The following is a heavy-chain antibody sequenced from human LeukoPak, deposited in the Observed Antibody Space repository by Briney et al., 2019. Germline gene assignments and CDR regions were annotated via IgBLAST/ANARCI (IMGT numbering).Heavy chain of an antibody. CDR2: ISAYNGNT. V-gene: IGHV1-18*01. CDR3: AREPPPSYYDFWSGHPPFDY. CDR1: GYTFTSYD. Sequence: ASVKVSCKASGYTFTSYDINWVRQATGQGLEWMGWISAYNGNTNYAQKLQGRVTMTTDTSTSTAYMELRSLRSDDTAVYYRAREPPPSYYDFWSGHPPFDYWGQGTLVTVSS. D-gene: IGHD3-3*01. J-gene: IGHJ4*02.